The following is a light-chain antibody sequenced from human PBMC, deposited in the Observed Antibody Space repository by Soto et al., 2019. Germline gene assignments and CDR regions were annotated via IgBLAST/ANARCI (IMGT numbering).Light chain of an antibody. Sequence: QPVLTQSPPASASLGASVKLTCTLSSGHSSYAIAWHQQQPEKGPRYLMKLNSDGSHSKGDGIPDRFSGSSSGAERYLTISSLQSEDEADYYCQTWGTGIPWVFGGGTKVTVL. CDR1: SGHSSYA. V-gene: IGLV4-69*01. CDR3: QTWGTGIPWV. J-gene: IGLJ3*02. CDR2: LNSDGSH.